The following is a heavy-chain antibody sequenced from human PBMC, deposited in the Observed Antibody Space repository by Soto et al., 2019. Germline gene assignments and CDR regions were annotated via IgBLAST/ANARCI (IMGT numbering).Heavy chain of an antibody. J-gene: IGHJ4*02. V-gene: IGHV1-69*13. Sequence: SVKVSCKASGGSFSSYAISWVRQAPGQGLEWMGGIIPIFGTPTYAQKFQGRVTITADESTSTAYMELSSLRSEDTAVYYCAREYRSSSGRFGNLGQGALVTVSS. CDR1: GGSFSSYA. CDR2: IIPIFGTP. CDR3: AREYRSSSGRFGN. D-gene: IGHD6-6*01.